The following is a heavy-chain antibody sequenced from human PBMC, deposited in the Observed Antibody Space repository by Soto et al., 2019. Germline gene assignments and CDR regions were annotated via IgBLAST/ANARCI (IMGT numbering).Heavy chain of an antibody. D-gene: IGHD2-2*01. CDR1: GYTFTSYD. V-gene: IGHV1-8*02. CDR3: ARGYCSSTSCFDY. CDR2: MNPNSGNT. Sequence: ASVKVSCKASGYTFTSYDINWVRQATGQGLEWMGWMNPNSGNTDYAQKFQGRVTMTRNTSISTAYMELSSLRSEDTAVYFCARGYCSSTSCFDYWGQGTLVTVSS. J-gene: IGHJ4*02.